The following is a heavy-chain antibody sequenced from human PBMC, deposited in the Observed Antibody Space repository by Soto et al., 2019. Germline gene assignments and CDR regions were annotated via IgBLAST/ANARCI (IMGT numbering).Heavy chain of an antibody. CDR3: ARDKADILTGYYLYYYYGMDV. CDR1: GFTFSSYW. V-gene: IGHV3-7*01. D-gene: IGHD3-9*01. J-gene: IGHJ6*02. Sequence: PGGSLRLSCAASGFTFSSYWMSWVRQAPGKGLEWVANIKQDGSEKYYVDSVKGRFTISRDNAKYSLYLQMNSLRAEDTAVYYCARDKADILTGYYLYYYYGMDVWGQGITVTVSS. CDR2: IKQDGSEK.